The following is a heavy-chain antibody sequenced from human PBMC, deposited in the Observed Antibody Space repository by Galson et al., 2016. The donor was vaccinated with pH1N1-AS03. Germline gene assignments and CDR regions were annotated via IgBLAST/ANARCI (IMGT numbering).Heavy chain of an antibody. J-gene: IGHJ4*02. D-gene: IGHD1-14*01. CDR2: INAGNNYR. CDR1: GFNFRGYY. Sequence: LRLSCAASGFNFRGYYMSWIRQAPGKGLEWVSYINAGNNYREYADSVKGRFTVSRDNAKSSLYLQMNSLRAEDTVVYYCARLQRDTILTGSFFDYWCQGT. CDR3: ARLQRDTILTGSFFDY. V-gene: IGHV3-11*06.